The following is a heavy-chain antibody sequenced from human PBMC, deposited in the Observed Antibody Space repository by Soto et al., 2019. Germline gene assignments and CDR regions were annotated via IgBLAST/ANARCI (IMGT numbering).Heavy chain of an antibody. J-gene: IGHJ6*02. CDR2: IIPIFGTA. CDR3: VRNLRPSYYDDSSGQGYGMDV. V-gene: IGHV1-69*13. CDR1: GGTFSSYA. Sequence: ASVKVSCKASGGTFSSYAISWVRQAPGQGLEWMGGIIPIFGTANYAQKFQGRVTITADESTSTAYMELSSLRSEDTAVYYCVRNLRPSYYDDSSGQGYGMDVWGQGTTVTVSS. D-gene: IGHD3-22*01.